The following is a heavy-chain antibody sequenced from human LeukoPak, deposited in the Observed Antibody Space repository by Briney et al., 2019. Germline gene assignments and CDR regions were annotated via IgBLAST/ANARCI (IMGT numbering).Heavy chain of an antibody. CDR2: INHSGST. J-gene: IGHJ6*03. CDR3: ARVQGSGWYFVSYMDV. D-gene: IGHD6-19*01. V-gene: IGHV4-34*01. Sequence: SETLSLTCAVYGGSFSGYYWSWIRQPPGKGLEWIGEINHSGSTNYNPSLKSRVTISVDTSKNQFSLKLSSVTAADTAVYYCARVQGSGWYFVSYMDVWGKGTTVTVSS. CDR1: GGSFSGYY.